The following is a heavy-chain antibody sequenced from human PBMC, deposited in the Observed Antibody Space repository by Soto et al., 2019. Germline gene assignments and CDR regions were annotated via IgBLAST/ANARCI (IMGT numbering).Heavy chain of an antibody. CDR1: GYTFTSYA. Sequence: ASVKVSCKASGYTFTSYAMHWVRQAPGQRLEXVGXXNXXNXXXXXSXXFQGRVTITRDTSASTAYMELSSLRSEDTAVYYCARDSPYSSGCMDVWGQGTTVTVS. V-gene: IGHV1-3*01. J-gene: IGHJ6*02. CDR2: XNXXNXXX. D-gene: IGHD6-19*01. CDR3: ARDSPYSSGCMDV.